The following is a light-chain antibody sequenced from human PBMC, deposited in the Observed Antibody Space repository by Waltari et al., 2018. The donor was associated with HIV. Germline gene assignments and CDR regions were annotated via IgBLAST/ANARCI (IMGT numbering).Light chain of an antibody. J-gene: IGKJ5*01. Sequence: EIVMTQSPITLSVSPGERATFSCRASQSVATNLAWYQQKPGQSPRLLIYGAFTRAPGVPPRFTGSGSGTEFTLTITSLQSEDFALYYCQQRSDWPPRITFGQGTRLEIK. CDR1: QSVATN. CDR2: GAF. CDR3: QQRSDWPPRIT. V-gene: IGKV3-15*01.